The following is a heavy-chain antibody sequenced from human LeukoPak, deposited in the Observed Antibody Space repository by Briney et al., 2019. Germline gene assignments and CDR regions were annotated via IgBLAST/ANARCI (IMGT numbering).Heavy chain of an antibody. CDR1: GSTFSSYA. CDR3: AKDRWSSWYFDY. Sequence: GGSLRLSCAASGSTFSSYAMSWVRQAPGKGLEWVSAISGSGGSTYYADSVKGWFTISRDNSKNTLYLQMNSLRAEDTAVYYCAKDRWSSWYFDYWGQGTLVTVSS. D-gene: IGHD6-13*01. V-gene: IGHV3-23*01. J-gene: IGHJ4*02. CDR2: ISGSGGST.